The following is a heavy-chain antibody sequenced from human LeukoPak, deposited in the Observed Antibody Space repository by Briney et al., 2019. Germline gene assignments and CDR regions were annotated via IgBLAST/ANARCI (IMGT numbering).Heavy chain of an antibody. Sequence: PSETLSLTCTVSGGSMTSYYWSWIRQSPGKGLEWIGYIYYSGSTNYNPPLKSRVTISVDTSKNQFSLKLSSVTAADTAVYSCARHRGLGFDYWGQGTLVTVSS. V-gene: IGHV4-59*08. D-gene: IGHD5-24*01. CDR1: GGSMTSYY. J-gene: IGHJ4*02. CDR3: ARHRGLGFDY. CDR2: IYYSGST.